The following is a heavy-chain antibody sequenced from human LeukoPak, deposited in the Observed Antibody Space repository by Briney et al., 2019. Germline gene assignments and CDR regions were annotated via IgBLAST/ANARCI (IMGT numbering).Heavy chain of an antibody. V-gene: IGHV6-1*01. J-gene: IGHJ5*02. D-gene: IGHD1-20*01. Sequence: SQTLSLTCAIPGDSVSSNSAAWNWIRQSPSRGLEWLGRTYYRSKWYNDYAVSVKSRITINPDTSKNQFSLQLNSVTPEDTAVYYCAMRNNWNPHSHNWFDPWGQGTLVTVSS. CDR1: GDSVSSNSAA. CDR2: TYYRSKWYN. CDR3: AMRNNWNPHSHNWFDP.